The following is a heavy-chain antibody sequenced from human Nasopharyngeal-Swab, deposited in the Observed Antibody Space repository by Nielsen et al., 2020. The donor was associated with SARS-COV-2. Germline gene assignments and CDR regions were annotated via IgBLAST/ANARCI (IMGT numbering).Heavy chain of an antibody. CDR1: GIFVSGNY. V-gene: IGHV3-53*01. CDR2: VYAGGST. D-gene: IGHD3-3*01. Sequence: GESLKISCAASGIFVSGNYMNWVRQAPGKGLEWVSVVYAGGSTFYADSVKGRFTISRDNSKNKLYLQMNNLRPEDTAMYYCASPVFGVVSDAFDLWGQGTMVTVSS. CDR3: ASPVFGVVSDAFDL. J-gene: IGHJ3*01.